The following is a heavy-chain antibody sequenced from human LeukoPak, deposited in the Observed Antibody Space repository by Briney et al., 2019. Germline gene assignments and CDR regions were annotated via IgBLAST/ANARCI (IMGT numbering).Heavy chain of an antibody. Sequence: ASVKVSCKASGYTFTGYYMHWVRQAPGQGLEWMGWINPNSGGTNYAQKFQGRVTMTRDTSISTAYMELSRLRSDDTAVYYCARGSSSSPLYYFDYWGQGTLVTVSP. J-gene: IGHJ4*02. V-gene: IGHV1-2*02. CDR1: GYTFTGYY. D-gene: IGHD6-13*01. CDR2: INPNSGGT. CDR3: ARGSSSSPLYYFDY.